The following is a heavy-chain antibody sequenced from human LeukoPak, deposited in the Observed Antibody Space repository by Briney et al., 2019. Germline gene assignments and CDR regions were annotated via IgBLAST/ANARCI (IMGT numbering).Heavy chain of an antibody. Sequence: GGSLRLSCAASGFTFSSYWMHWVRQAPGKGLVWVSVISNSGGSTDYADSVKGRFTISRDNSKNTLYLQMNSLRAEDTAVYYCAKVRFGVTARYYFDYWGQGTLVTVSS. V-gene: IGHV3-23*01. CDR3: AKVRFGVTARYYFDY. D-gene: IGHD3-10*01. J-gene: IGHJ4*02. CDR2: ISNSGGST. CDR1: GFTFSSYW.